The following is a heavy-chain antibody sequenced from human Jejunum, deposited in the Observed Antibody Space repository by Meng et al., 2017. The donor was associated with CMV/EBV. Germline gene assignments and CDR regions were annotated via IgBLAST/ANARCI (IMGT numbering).Heavy chain of an antibody. Sequence: SEYTFSDYYMQWVRQAPGQGLEWMGWINPQTGDTNYAPKFRGRVTMTRDMSINTVYMEVTRLRSDDTAVYYCAKDAGSYLDYYFDYWVHGTLVTVSS. CDR1: EYTFSDYY. CDR3: AKDAGSYLDYYFDY. V-gene: IGHV1-2*02. CDR2: INPQTGDT. D-gene: IGHD1-26*01. J-gene: IGHJ4*01.